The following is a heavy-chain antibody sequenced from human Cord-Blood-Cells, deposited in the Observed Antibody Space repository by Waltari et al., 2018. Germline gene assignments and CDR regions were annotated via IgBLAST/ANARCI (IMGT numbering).Heavy chain of an antibody. CDR1: GFTVSSNY. V-gene: IGHV3-53*02. D-gene: IGHD3-3*01. CDR2: IYSGGST. CDR3: AGTTYYDFWSGYDAFDI. J-gene: IGHJ3*02. Sequence: VQLVETGGGLIQPGGSLRLSCAASGFTVSSNYMSWVRQPPGKGLEWVSVIYSGGSTYYADSVKGRFTISRDNSKNTLYLQMNSLRAEDTAVYYCAGTTYYDFWSGYDAFDIWGQGTMVTVSS.